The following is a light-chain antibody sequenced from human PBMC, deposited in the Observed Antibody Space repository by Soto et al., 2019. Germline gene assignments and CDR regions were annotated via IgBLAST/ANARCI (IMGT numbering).Light chain of an antibody. CDR3: QAWDSSTVV. J-gene: IGLJ2*01. V-gene: IGLV3-1*01. Sequence: SYELTQPPSVSVSPGQTASITGSGDKLGDKYACWYQQKPGQSPVLVIYQDSKRPSGIPERFSGSNSGNTATLTISGTQAMDEADYYCQAWDSSTVVFGGGTKRTVL. CDR2: QDS. CDR1: KLGDKY.